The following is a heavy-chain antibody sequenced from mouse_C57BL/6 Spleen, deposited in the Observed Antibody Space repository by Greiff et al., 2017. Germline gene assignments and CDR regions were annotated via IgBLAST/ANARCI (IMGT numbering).Heavy chain of an antibody. D-gene: IGHD1-1*01. CDR1: GFNIKDDY. J-gene: IGHJ2*01. Sequence: VQLQQSGAELVRPGASVKLSCTASGFNIKDDYMHWVKQRPEQGLEWIGWIDPENGDTEYASKFQGKATITADTSSNTAYLQLSSLTSEDTAVYYCTTSFTTVVAEVDYWGQGTTLTVSS. CDR3: TTSFTTVVAEVDY. V-gene: IGHV14-4*01. CDR2: IDPENGDT.